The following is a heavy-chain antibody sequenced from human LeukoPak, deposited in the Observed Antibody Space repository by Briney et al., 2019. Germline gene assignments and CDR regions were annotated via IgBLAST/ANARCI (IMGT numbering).Heavy chain of an antibody. CDR1: GYTLTELS. J-gene: IGHJ4*02. Sequence: ASVKVSCKVSGYTLTELSMHWVRQAPGKGLEWMGGFDPEDGETIYAQKFQGRVTMTEDTSTDTAYMELSSLRSEDTAVYYCATNWTPLGGMGFLWDWGQGTLVTVSP. V-gene: IGHV1-24*01. CDR3: ATNWTPLGGMGFLWD. D-gene: IGHD1-20*01. CDR2: FDPEDGET.